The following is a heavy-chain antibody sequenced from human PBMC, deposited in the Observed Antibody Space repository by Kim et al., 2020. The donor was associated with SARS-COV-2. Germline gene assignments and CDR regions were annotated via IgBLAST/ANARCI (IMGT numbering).Heavy chain of an antibody. Sequence: GGSLRLSCAASGFTFSSYAMSWVRQAPGKGLEWVSAISGSGGSTYYADSVKGRFTISRDNSKNTLYLQMNSLRAEDTAVYYCAKDLLYDPAQALLSFGMDVWGQGTTVTVSS. V-gene: IGHV3-23*01. CDR3: AKDLLYDPAQALLSFGMDV. CDR2: ISGSGGST. J-gene: IGHJ6*02. CDR1: GFTFSSYA. D-gene: IGHD3-16*01.